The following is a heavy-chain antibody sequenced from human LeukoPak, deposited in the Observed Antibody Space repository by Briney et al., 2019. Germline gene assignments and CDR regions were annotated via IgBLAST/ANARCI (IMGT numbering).Heavy chain of an antibody. CDR3: ARHRCSNCGDYFDY. J-gene: IGHJ4*02. V-gene: IGHV3-7*03. CDR2: IKQDGSAK. D-gene: IGHD4-17*01. Sequence: GGSLRLSCAASGFTFSNYRMSWVRQAPGKGLEWVANIKQDGSAKYYVDSVKGRFTISRDNAKNSLYLQVDSLRAEDTAVYYCARHRCSNCGDYFDYWGQGTLVTVSS. CDR1: GFTFSNYR.